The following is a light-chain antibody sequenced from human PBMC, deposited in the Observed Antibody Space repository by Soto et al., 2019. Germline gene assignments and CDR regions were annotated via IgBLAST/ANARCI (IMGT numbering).Light chain of an antibody. V-gene: IGLV2-14*01. CDR3: GSFTTSTAYV. J-gene: IGLJ1*01. CDR1: SSDVGGFHS. CDR2: EVS. Sequence: QSALTQPASVSGSPGQSITISCTGTSSDVGGFHSVSWYQQHPGQAPKLIIFEVSHRPSGVSDRFSGSQSANTASLTISGLQAEDEADYYCGSFTTSTAYVFGFGTKVPVL.